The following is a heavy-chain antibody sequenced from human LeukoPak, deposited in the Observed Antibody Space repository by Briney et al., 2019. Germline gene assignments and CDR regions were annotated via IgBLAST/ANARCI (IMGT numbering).Heavy chain of an antibody. CDR3: AREDGTVVDAFDI. V-gene: IGHV4-31*03. CDR1: GASISSGGYY. J-gene: IGHJ3*02. D-gene: IGHD4/OR15-4a*01. CDR2: IYYSGST. Sequence: SQTLSLTCTVSGASISSGGYYWTWIRQHPGKGLEWIGYIYYSGSTYYNPSLKSRVTISLDTSKRQFSLKLTSVTAAGTAVYYCAREDGTVVDAFDIWGQGTMVTVSS.